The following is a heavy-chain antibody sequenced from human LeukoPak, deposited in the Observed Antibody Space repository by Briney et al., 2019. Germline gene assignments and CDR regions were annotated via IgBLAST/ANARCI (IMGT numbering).Heavy chain of an antibody. Sequence: GGSLRLSCAASGFTFSSYSMNWVRQAPGKGLEWVSYISSSSTTIYYADSVKGRFTISRDNAKNSLYLQMNSLRAEDTAVYYCARREAIVVVPAANYYYYYMDVWGKGTTVTVSS. CDR3: ARREAIVVVPAANYYYYYMDV. J-gene: IGHJ6*03. CDR1: GFTFSSYS. D-gene: IGHD2-2*01. V-gene: IGHV3-48*01. CDR2: ISSSSTTI.